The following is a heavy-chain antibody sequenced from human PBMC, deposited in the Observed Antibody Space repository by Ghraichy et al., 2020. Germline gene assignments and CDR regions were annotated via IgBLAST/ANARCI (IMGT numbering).Heavy chain of an antibody. CDR1: GFTFDVYG. CDR2: INWNGGST. D-gene: IGHD3-10*01. CDR3: ARFSVVGYYFDY. Sequence: LSLTCAASGFTFDVYGMSWVRQAPGKGLEWVSGINWNGGSTGYADSVKGRFTISRDNAKNSLYLQMNSLRAEDTALYHCARFSVVGYYFDYWGQGTLVTVSS. V-gene: IGHV3-20*01. J-gene: IGHJ4*02.